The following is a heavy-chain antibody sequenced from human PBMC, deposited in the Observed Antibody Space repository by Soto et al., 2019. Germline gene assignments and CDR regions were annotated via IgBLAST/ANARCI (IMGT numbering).Heavy chain of an antibody. CDR1: GFTFSNYW. CDR2: INSDGSTT. V-gene: IGHV3-74*01. CDR3: ARGYSSGPDY. D-gene: IGHD6-19*01. J-gene: IGHJ4*02. Sequence: PGGSLRLSCAASGFTFSNYWMHWVRQAPGKGLVWVSRINSDGSTTTYADSVKGRFTISRDNAKSTLYLQLNSLRAEDTALYYCARGYSSGPDYWGQGTLVTVSS.